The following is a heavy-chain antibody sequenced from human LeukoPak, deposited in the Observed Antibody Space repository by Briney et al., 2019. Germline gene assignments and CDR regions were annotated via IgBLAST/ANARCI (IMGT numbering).Heavy chain of an antibody. D-gene: IGHD3-10*01. V-gene: IGHV1-2*02. Sequence: ASVKVSCKASGYTFTGYYMHWVRQAPGQGLEWMGWINPNSGGTNYQGRVTMTSDTSISTAYMELSRLRSDDTAVYYCARRRYYGSGNYGMDVWGQGTTVTVSS. CDR3: ARRRYYGSGNYGMDV. J-gene: IGHJ6*02. CDR2: INPNSGGT. CDR1: GYTFTGYY.